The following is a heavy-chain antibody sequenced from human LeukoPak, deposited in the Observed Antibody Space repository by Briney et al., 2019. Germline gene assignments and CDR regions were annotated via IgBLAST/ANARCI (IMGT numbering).Heavy chain of an antibody. Sequence: PGGSLRLSCAASGFTFSSYGMHWVRQAPGKGLEWVAIISYDVINEYYADSVKGRFTISRDNSKNTLYLQMNSLRAEDTAVYYCARDPAITIFGVVIQPCCGSDAFDIWGQGTMVTVSS. CDR3: ARDPAITIFGVVIQPCCGSDAFDI. CDR2: ISYDVINE. V-gene: IGHV3-30*03. J-gene: IGHJ3*02. D-gene: IGHD3-3*01. CDR1: GFTFSSYG.